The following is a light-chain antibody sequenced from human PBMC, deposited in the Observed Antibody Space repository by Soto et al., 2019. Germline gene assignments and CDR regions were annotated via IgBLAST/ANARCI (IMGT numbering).Light chain of an antibody. CDR1: QSVSSY. CDR3: QQRRNWPLP. CDR2: DAF. V-gene: IGKV3-11*01. Sequence: EIVLTQSPATLSLSPGERATLSCRASQSVSSYLAWYQQKPGQAPRLLIYDAFNRATGIPARFSGSGSGTDFTLTISSLEPEDFAVYYCQQRRNWPLPFGQGTKVDIK. J-gene: IGKJ1*01.